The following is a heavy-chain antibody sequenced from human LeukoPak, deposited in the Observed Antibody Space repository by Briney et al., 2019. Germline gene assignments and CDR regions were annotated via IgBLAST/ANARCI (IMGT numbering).Heavy chain of an antibody. Sequence: ASVKVSCKASGYTFTGYYMHWVRQAPGHGLEWMGWINPNSGGTNYAQKFQGRVTMTRDTSISTAYMELSRLRSDDTAVYYCARDPGYYDSSGYYDYWGQGTLVTVSS. D-gene: IGHD3-22*01. CDR1: GYTFTGYY. CDR3: ARDPGYYDSSGYYDY. V-gene: IGHV1-2*02. J-gene: IGHJ4*02. CDR2: INPNSGGT.